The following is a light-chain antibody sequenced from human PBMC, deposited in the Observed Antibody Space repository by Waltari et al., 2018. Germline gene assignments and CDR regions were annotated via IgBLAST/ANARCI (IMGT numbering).Light chain of an antibody. J-gene: IGLJ2*01. CDR3: SSYTSSSTVV. CDR1: SSDVGGYTF. V-gene: IGLV2-14*01. Sequence: QSALTQPASVSGSPGQSITISCPGTSSDVGGYTFVSWYQQHPGKAPKLMIYVVSNRPSGVSNRFSGSKSGNTASLTISGLQAEDEADYYCSSYTSSSTVVFGGGTKLTVL. CDR2: VVS.